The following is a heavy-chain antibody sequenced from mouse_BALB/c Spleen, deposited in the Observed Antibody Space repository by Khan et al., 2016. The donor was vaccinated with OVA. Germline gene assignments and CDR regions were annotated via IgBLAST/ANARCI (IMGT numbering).Heavy chain of an antibody. CDR2: ILPGSGST. D-gene: IGHD2-1*01. CDR3: ARGGNSYYASDY. CDR1: GYTFSSYW. J-gene: IGHJ4*01. Sequence: VQLQESGAELMKPGASVKISCKATGYTFSSYWIEWVKQRPGHGIEWIGEILPGSGSTNYNEKFKGKATFTADTSSNTAYMQLNSLTSEDSAVYYCARGGNSYYASDYWGQGTSVTVSS. V-gene: IGHV1-9*01.